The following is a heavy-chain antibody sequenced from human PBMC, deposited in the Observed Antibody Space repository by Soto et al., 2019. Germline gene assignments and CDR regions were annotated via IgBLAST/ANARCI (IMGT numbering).Heavy chain of an antibody. V-gene: IGHV1-69*06. CDR1: GGTFSSYA. CDR3: ARDKTGVTTEPVYYFDY. J-gene: IGHJ4*02. D-gene: IGHD4-17*01. Sequence: GASVKVSCKASGGTFSSYAISWVRQAPGQGLEWMGGIIPIFGTANYAQKFQGRVTITADKSTSTAYMELSSLRSGDTAVYYCARDKTGVTTEPVYYFDYWGQGTLVTVSS. CDR2: IIPIFGTA.